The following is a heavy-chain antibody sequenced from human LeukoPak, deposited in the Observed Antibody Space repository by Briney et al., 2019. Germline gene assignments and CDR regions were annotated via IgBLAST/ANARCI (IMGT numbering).Heavy chain of an antibody. Sequence: PSETLSLTCTVSGGSISSYYWSWIRQPPGKGLEWIGRVYSTGSTNYNPSLKSRVTISVDTSKNQFSLKLSSVTAPDTAVYYCARDQGTGSGRYYYYYMDVWGKGTTVTISS. CDR2: VYSTGST. CDR3: ARDQGTGSGRYYYYYMDV. V-gene: IGHV4-4*08. CDR1: GGSISSYY. J-gene: IGHJ6*03. D-gene: IGHD3-10*01.